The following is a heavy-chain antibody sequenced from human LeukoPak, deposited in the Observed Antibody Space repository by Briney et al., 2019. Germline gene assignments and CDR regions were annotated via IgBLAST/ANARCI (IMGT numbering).Heavy chain of an antibody. J-gene: IGHJ4*02. CDR2: MYTSGST. CDR1: GCSISSNF. Sequence: SETLSLTCTVSGCSISSNFWTWIRQPAGKGLGWIGRMYTSGSTDYKPSLKSRVTLSVDTSENHFSLNLCSVTAADTAVKYCARESGGPRPLDHWGQGTPVTVSS. D-gene: IGHD3-16*01. V-gene: IGHV4-4*07. CDR3: ARESGGPRPLDH.